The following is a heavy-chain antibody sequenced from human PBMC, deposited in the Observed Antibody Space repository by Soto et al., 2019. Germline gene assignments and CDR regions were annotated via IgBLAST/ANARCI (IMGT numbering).Heavy chain of an antibody. J-gene: IGHJ4*02. Sequence: KSSETLSLTCAVYGGSFSGYYWSWIRQPPGKGLEWIGEINHSGSTNYNPSLKSRVTISVDTSKNQFSLKLSSVTAADTAVYYCARDRGFPYFDYWGQGTLVTVSS. V-gene: IGHV4-34*01. CDR2: INHSGST. CDR3: ARDRGFPYFDY. D-gene: IGHD5-12*01. CDR1: GGSFSGYY.